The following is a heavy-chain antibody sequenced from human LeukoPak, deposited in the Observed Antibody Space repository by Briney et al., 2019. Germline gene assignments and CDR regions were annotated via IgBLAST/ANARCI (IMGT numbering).Heavy chain of an antibody. CDR3: ARERYGDYGPFDY. Sequence: SQTLSLTCTVSGGSISSGGYYWSWIRQHPGKGLEWIGYSYYSGSTYYNPSLKSRVTISVDTSKNQFSLKLSSVTAADTAVYYCARERYGDYGPFDYWGQGTLVTVSS. D-gene: IGHD4-17*01. CDR1: GGSISSGGYY. CDR2: SYYSGST. J-gene: IGHJ4*02. V-gene: IGHV4-31*03.